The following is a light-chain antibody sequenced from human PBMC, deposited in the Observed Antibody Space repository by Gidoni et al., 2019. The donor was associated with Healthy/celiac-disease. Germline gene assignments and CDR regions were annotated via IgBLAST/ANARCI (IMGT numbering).Light chain of an antibody. Sequence: QSVLTQPPSASRTPGQRVTISCSGSSSNIGSNYVYWYQQLPGTAPKLLIYRNNQRPPGVPDRFSGSKSGTSASLAISGLRSEDEADYYCAAWDDSLSGWVFGGGTKLTVL. CDR3: AAWDDSLSGWV. CDR2: RNN. V-gene: IGLV1-47*01. CDR1: SSNIGSNY. J-gene: IGLJ3*02.